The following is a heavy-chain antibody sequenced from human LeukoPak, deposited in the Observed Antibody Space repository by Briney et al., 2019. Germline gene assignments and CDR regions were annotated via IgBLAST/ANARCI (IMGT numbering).Heavy chain of an antibody. J-gene: IGHJ4*02. Sequence: ASVKVSCKASGYTFTSYDINWVRQATGQGLEWMGWMNPNSGNTGYAQKFQGRVTMTRNTSISTAYMELSSLRSEDTAVYYCARDRGYSYGLDYWGQGTLVTVSS. CDR2: MNPNSGNT. V-gene: IGHV1-8*01. CDR3: ARDRGYSYGLDY. CDR1: GYTFTSYD. D-gene: IGHD5-18*01.